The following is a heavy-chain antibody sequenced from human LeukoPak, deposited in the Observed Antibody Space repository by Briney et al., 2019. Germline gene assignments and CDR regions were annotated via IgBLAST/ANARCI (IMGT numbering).Heavy chain of an antibody. CDR3: ARERNYYDSSGYESY. V-gene: IGHV3-48*03. J-gene: IGHJ4*02. CDR2: ISSSGSTI. D-gene: IGHD3-22*01. CDR1: GFTFSSYE. Sequence: GGSLRLSCAASGFTFSSYEMNWVRQAPGKGLEWVSYISSSGSTIYYADSVKGRFTISRDNAKNSLYLQMNSQRAEDTAVYYCARERNYYDSSGYESYWGQGTLVTVSS.